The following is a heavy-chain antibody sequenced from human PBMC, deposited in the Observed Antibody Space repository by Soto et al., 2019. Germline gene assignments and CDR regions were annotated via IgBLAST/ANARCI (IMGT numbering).Heavy chain of an antibody. CDR2: FNPNSGGT. CDR1: GYTFTGYY. CDR3: ARVKGYDFWSGYNYYCGMDV. J-gene: IGHJ6*02. D-gene: IGHD3-3*01. V-gene: IGHV1-2*02. Sequence: GASVKVSCKASGYTFTGYYMHWVRQAPGQGLEWMGWFNPNSGGTNYAQKFQGRVTMTRDTSISTAYMELSRLRSDDTAVYYCARVKGYDFWSGYNYYCGMDVWGQGTTVTVSS.